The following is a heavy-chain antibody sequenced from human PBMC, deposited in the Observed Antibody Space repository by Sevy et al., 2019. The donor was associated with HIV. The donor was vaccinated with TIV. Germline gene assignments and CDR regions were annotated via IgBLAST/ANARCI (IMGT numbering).Heavy chain of an antibody. CDR2: ISGSGGLT. CDR1: GFTFSSYA. CDR3: VKDGDGTGNYYYQMDV. V-gene: IGHV3-23*01. Sequence: GGSLRLSCAASGFTFSSYAMSWLRQAPGKGLEWVSVISGSGGLTYYADSVKGRFTISRDNSKNTLYLQMNSLRAEDTALYYCVKDGDGTGNYYYQMDVWGKGTTVTVSS. J-gene: IGHJ6*03. D-gene: IGHD2-21*02.